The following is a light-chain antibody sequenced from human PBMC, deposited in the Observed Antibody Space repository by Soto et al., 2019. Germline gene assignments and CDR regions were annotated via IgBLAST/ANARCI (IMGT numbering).Light chain of an antibody. CDR2: DVS. Sequence: QSALTQPASVSGSPGQSITISCTGTSSDIGGYNYVSWYQQLPGKVPKLIIYDVSNRPSGVYDRFSGSKSGNAASLTISGLQAEDEAYYYCSSYTSTSTLYVFGTGTKLTVL. J-gene: IGLJ1*01. V-gene: IGLV2-14*03. CDR1: SSDIGGYNY. CDR3: SSYTSTSTLYV.